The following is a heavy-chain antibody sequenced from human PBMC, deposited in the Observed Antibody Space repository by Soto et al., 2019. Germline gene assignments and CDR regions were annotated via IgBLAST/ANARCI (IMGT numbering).Heavy chain of an antibody. Sequence: PGGSLKTSRKGSGYRLHSHWLRLVRPMPGKGLEWMVISYPGDSDTRYSPSFQGQVTSSADKSISTAYLQWSSLKASDTDMYYCDRYLRGSSGYSNYYGMDVWGQGTTVTVSS. D-gene: IGHD3-22*01. CDR2: SYPGDSDT. CDR1: GYRLHSHW. J-gene: IGHJ6*02. V-gene: IGHV5-51*01. CDR3: DRYLRGSSGYSNYYGMDV.